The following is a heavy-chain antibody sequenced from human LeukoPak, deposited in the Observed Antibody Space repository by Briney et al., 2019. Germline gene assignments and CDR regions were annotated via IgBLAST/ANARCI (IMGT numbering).Heavy chain of an antibody. Sequence: ASVKVSCKASGYTFTGYYMHWVRQAPGQGLEWMGWINPNSGGTNYAQKFQGWVTMTRDTSISTAYMELRRLRSDDTAVYYCARVSNYGDPPWFDPWGQGTLVTVSS. CDR1: GYTFTGYY. D-gene: IGHD4-17*01. CDR2: INPNSGGT. J-gene: IGHJ5*02. CDR3: ARVSNYGDPPWFDP. V-gene: IGHV1-2*04.